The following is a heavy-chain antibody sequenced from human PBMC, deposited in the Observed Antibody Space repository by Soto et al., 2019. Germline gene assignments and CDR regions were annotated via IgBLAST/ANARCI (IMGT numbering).Heavy chain of an antibody. D-gene: IGHD1-26*01. CDR2: IWYDGSNK. Sequence: QVHLVETGGGVVQPGRSLRLSCAASGFTFSSNGMHWVRQAPGKGLEWVGIIWYDGSNKYYADSVKGRFTISRDNSKNTLYLQMNSLRAEDTAMYYCARWNLVATTIDALDLWGQGTMVTVSS. CDR3: ARWNLVATTIDALDL. V-gene: IGHV3-33*01. J-gene: IGHJ3*01. CDR1: GFTFSSNG.